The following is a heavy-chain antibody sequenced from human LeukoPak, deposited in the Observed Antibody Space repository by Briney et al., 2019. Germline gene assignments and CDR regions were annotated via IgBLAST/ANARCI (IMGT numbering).Heavy chain of an antibody. CDR3: ARKQGPYSSGWYGGLDY. J-gene: IGHJ4*02. D-gene: IGHD6-19*01. CDR2: IYYSGST. Sequence: PSETLSLTCTVSGGSISSYYWSWIRQPPGKGLEWIGYIYYSGSTNYNPSLKSRVTISVDTSKNQFSLKLSSVTAADTAVYYCARKQGPYSSGWYGGLDYWGQGTLVTVSS. V-gene: IGHV4-59*01. CDR1: GGSISSYY.